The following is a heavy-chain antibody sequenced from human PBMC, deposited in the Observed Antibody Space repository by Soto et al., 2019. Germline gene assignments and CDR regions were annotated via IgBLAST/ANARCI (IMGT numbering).Heavy chain of an antibody. V-gene: IGHV1-8*01. J-gene: IGHJ6*03. CDR3: ARRTGYYYYMDV. CDR1: GYTFTSYD. CDR2: MNPNSGNT. Sequence: GASVKVSCKASGYTFTSYDINWVRQATGQGLEWMGWMNPNSGNTGYAQKFQGRVTMTRNTSISTAYLQWSSLKASDTAMYYCARRTGYYYYMDVWGKGTTVTVSS.